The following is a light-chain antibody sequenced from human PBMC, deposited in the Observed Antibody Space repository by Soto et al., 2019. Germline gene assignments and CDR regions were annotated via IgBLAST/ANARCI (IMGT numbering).Light chain of an antibody. V-gene: IGKV1-5*01. CDR2: DAY. CDR1: QSISIW. Sequence: DIQMTQSPSTLSASVGDRVTITCRASQSISIWLAWYQQKPGKAPKLLIYDAYSLESGVPSRFSGSGSGTEFTLTISSLQPDDFATYYCQQYNSPLVTFGPGTKVDIK. CDR3: QQYNSPLVT. J-gene: IGKJ3*01.